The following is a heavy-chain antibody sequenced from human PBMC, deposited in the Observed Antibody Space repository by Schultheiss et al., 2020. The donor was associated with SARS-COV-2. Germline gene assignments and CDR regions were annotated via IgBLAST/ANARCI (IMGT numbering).Heavy chain of an antibody. CDR2: IYGSGTT. CDR3: AREGNTFYFDY. Sequence: GESLKISCAASGFTFSSYGMNWVRQAPGKGLEWVSIIYGSGTTYYADSVKGRFTISRDNSKNMMYLQMNSLRAEDTAVYYCAREGNTFYFDYWGQGTLVTVSS. D-gene: IGHD4-23*01. V-gene: IGHV3-53*01. CDR1: GFTFSSYG. J-gene: IGHJ4*02.